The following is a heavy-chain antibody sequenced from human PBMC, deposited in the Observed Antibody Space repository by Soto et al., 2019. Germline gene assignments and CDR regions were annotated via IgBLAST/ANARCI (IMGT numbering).Heavy chain of an antibody. CDR2: ISYDGSNK. D-gene: IGHD5-18*01. J-gene: IGHJ6*02. V-gene: IGHV3-30-3*01. CDR3: ARDQGYSYGYGMDV. CDR1: GFTFSSYA. Sequence: QVQLVESGGGVVQPGRSLRLSCAASGFTFSSYAMHWVRQAPGKGLEWVAVISYDGSNKYYEDSVKGRFTISRDNSKNTLYLQMNSLRAEDTAVYYCARDQGYSYGYGMDVWGQGTTVTVSS.